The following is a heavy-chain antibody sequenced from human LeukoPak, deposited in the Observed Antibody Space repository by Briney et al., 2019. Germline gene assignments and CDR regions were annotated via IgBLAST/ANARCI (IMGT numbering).Heavy chain of an antibody. CDR1: GFTFSNIW. J-gene: IGHJ4*02. CDR3: ASLRGYNFGPFDY. D-gene: IGHD5-18*01. Sequence: PGGSLRLSCAASGFTFSNIWMSWVRQAPGKGLEWVSYISGRGSTIHYADSVKGRFTISRDNGKNSLYLQMNSLRAEDTAIYYCASLRGYNFGPFDYWGQGVLVTVSS. V-gene: IGHV3-11*04. CDR2: ISGRGSTI.